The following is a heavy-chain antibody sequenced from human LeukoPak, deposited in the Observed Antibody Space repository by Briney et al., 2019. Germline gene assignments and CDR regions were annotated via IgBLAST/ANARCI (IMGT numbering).Heavy chain of an antibody. J-gene: IGHJ4*02. D-gene: IGHD4-23*01. Sequence: GGSLRLSCAASGFSFSNYAMTWVRQAPGKGLEWVSVIGSDGGGIQYADSVKGRFSISRDNSKNTLYLRMNSLRVEDTAVYYCAKYAPPTTVVTRFFDYWGRGTLVTVSS. V-gene: IGHV3-23*01. CDR3: AKYAPPTTVVTRFFDY. CDR2: IGSDGGGI. CDR1: GFSFSNYA.